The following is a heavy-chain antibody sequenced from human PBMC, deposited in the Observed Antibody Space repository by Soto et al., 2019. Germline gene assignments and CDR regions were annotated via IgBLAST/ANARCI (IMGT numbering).Heavy chain of an antibody. V-gene: IGHV4-34*01. CDR3: ARRHSSSWYWYFDL. J-gene: IGHJ2*01. CDR1: GGSFSGYY. Sequence: SDTLSLTCAVYGGSFSGYYWSWIRQPPGKGLEWIGEINHSGSTNYNPSLKSRVTISVDTSKNQFSLKLSSVTAADTAVYYCARRHSSSWYWYFDLWGRGTLVTVSS. D-gene: IGHD6-13*01. CDR2: INHSGST.